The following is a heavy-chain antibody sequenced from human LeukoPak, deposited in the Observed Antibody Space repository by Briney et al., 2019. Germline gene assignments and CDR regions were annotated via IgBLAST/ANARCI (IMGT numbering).Heavy chain of an antibody. V-gene: IGHV3-23*01. Sequence: PGGSLRLSCAASGFTFNSYAMSWVRQAPGKGLEWVSAISGSGGSTYYADSVKGRFTISRDNSKNTLYLQMNSLRAEDTAVYYCAKDLAIFPPLYYFDYWGQGTLVTVSS. J-gene: IGHJ4*02. D-gene: IGHD3-3*01. CDR2: ISGSGGST. CDR3: AKDLAIFPPLYYFDY. CDR1: GFTFNSYA.